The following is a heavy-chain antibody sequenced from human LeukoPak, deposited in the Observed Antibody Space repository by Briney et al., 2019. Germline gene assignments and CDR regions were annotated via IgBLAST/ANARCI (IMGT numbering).Heavy chain of an antibody. D-gene: IGHD6-13*01. J-gene: IGHJ4*02. CDR1: GFTFSNYW. CDR3: AKASRGSSWYGTFDY. V-gene: IGHV3-74*01. Sequence: HPGGSLRLSCAASGFTFSNYWMHWVRQVPGKGLVWVSRINDDGSATFYADSVKGRFTISRDNSKNTLYLQMNSLRAEDTAVYYCAKASRGSSWYGTFDYWGQGTLVTVSS. CDR2: INDDGSAT.